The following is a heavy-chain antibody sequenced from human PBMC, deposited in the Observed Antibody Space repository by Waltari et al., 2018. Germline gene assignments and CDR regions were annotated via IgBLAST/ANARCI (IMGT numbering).Heavy chain of an antibody. CDR2: ISSSGDIT. J-gene: IGHJ5*02. V-gene: IGHV3-48*01. Sequence: EVQLVESGGGLVQPGGSLRLSCAASGFTFSTYNFNWVRQAPGRGLQWVSVISSSGDITYYTDSVKGRFTISRDIAKNSLYLQMNSLRVEDTAVYYCAREGSGFDPWGQGTLVTVSS. CDR1: GFTFSTYN. CDR3: AREGSGFDP.